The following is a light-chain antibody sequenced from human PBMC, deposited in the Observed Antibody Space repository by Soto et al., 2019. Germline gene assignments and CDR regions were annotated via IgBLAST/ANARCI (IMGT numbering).Light chain of an antibody. CDR2: AAS. V-gene: IGKV1-16*01. Sequence: DIQMTQSPSSLSASVGDRVTITCRASQDIGNYLAWFQHKPGKAPKSLIYAASSLQSGVSSRFSGSRSGIDCTLTISILQPEDFATYYGQQYNNYHEITFGPGTKVDI. CDR1: QDIGNY. CDR3: QQYNNYHEIT. J-gene: IGKJ3*01.